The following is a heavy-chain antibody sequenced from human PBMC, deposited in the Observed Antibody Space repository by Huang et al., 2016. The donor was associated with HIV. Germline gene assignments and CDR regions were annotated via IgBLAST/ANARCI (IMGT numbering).Heavy chain of an antibody. J-gene: IGHJ6*02. V-gene: IGHV3-7*01. Sequence: VESGGRSVQPGGSISLSCVGSTFTVGAYWRSWVRQLRGKGLELVANIKQDETEKYYVDSVKGRFNISRDNAKKVVFLEMDALRVEDTAIYFCATKTAGMDIWGQGTTVIVSS. CDR3: ATKTAGMDI. CDR2: IKQDETEK. CDR1: TFTVGAYW.